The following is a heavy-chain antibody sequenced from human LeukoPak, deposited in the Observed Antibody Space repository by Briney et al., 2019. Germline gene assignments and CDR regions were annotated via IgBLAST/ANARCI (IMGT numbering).Heavy chain of an antibody. J-gene: IGHJ4*02. D-gene: IGHD3-22*01. CDR3: ARGKRDYYDSRGFRFDY. CDR1: GGSFSGYY. Sequence: SETLSLTCAVYGGSFSGYYWSWIRQPPGKGLEWIGEINHSGSTNYNPSLKSRVTISVDTSKNQFSLKLSSVTAADTAVYYCARGKRDYYDSRGFRFDYWGQGTPVTVSS. CDR2: INHSGST. V-gene: IGHV4-34*01.